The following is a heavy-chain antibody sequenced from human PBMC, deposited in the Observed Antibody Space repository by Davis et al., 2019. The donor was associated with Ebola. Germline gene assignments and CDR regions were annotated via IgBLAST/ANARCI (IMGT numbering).Heavy chain of an antibody. CDR1: GFTFTTYW. CDR3: VRSYDTYSSGWYGVDH. D-gene: IGHD6-19*01. V-gene: IGHV3-74*01. CDR2: INSVGSST. J-gene: IGHJ4*02. Sequence: HTGGSLRLSCAASGFTFTTYWMHWVRQAPGKGLVWVSRINSVGSSTTYADSVKGRFTISRHNAKNTLYLEMNSLRVEDTAVYYCVRSYDTYSSGWYGVDHWGQGTLVTVSS.